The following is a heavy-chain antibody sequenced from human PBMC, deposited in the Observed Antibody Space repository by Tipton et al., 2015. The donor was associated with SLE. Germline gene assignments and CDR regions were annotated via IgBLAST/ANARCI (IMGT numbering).Heavy chain of an antibody. CDR3: ARHVGYIVVVVAAGDFDS. CDR2: IDPSDSYT. J-gene: IGHJ4*02. D-gene: IGHD2-15*01. Sequence: QLVQSGAEVKKPGESLRISCKGSGYSFTSYWISWVRQMPGKGLEWMGRIDPSDSYTNYSPSFQGHVTISADKSISTAFLQWSSLKASDTAMYYCARHVGYIVVVVAAGDFDSWGQGTLVTVSS. CDR1: GYSFTSYW. V-gene: IGHV5-10-1*01.